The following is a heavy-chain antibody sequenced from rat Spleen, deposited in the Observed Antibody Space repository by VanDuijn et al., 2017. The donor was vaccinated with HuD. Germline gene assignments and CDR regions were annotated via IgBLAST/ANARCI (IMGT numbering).Heavy chain of an antibody. CDR2: ISYEGSGT. V-gene: IGHV5-22*01. Sequence: EVQLVESGGGLVQPGRSLKISCAASGFTFSDFYMAWVRQAPKKGLEWVASISYEGSGTYYGDSVKGRFTISRDNAKSIQYLQMNSLRSEDTATYYCTRHDPPFAYWGQGTLVTVSS. J-gene: IGHJ3*01. CDR3: TRHDPPFAY. CDR1: GFTFSDFY.